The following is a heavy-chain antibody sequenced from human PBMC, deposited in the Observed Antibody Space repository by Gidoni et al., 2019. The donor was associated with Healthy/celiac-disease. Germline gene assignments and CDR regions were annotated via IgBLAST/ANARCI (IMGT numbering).Heavy chain of an antibody. J-gene: IGHJ6*03. CDR1: GGSISSGGDY. Sequence: QVQLQESGTGLVQPSQTLSLTCTVSGGSISSGGDYWSWIGQHPGKGLEWIGYIYYSGSTYYNPSLKSRVTISVDTSKNQFSLKLSSVTAADTAVYYCASGTTVTTYYYYYYMDVWGKGTTVTVSS. D-gene: IGHD4-17*01. CDR2: IYYSGST. V-gene: IGHV4-31*03. CDR3: ASGTTVTTYYYYYYMDV.